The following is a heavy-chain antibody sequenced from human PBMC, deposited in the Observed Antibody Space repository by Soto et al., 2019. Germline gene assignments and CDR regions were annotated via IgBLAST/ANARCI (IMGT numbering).Heavy chain of an antibody. V-gene: IGHV1-3*01. J-gene: IGHJ4*02. D-gene: IGHD6-19*01. CDR2: INAGNGNT. Sequence: GASVKPTCKASGYTLTSYAMHWVRQAPGQRLEWMGWINAGNGNTKYSQKFQGRVTITRDTSASTAYMELSSLRSEDTAVYYCARDKTRLSIAVAGTFGYWGQGNLVTVS. CDR1: GYTLTSYA. CDR3: ARDKTRLSIAVAGTFGY.